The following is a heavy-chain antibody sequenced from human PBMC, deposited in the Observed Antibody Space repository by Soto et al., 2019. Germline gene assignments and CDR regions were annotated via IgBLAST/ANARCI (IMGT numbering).Heavy chain of an antibody. V-gene: IGHV1-69*02. D-gene: IGHD6-13*01. CDR1: GGTFSSYT. Sequence: KLHLASVKVSCKASGGTFSSYTISWVRQAPGQGLEWMGRIIPILGIANYAQKFQGRVTITADKPTSTAYMELSSLRSEDTAVYYCASSSSWYNWFDPWGQGALVTVSS. CDR2: IIPILGIA. CDR3: ASSSSWYNWFDP. J-gene: IGHJ5*02.